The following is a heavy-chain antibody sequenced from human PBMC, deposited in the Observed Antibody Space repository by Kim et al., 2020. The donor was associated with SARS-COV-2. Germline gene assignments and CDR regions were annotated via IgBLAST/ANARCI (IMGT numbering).Heavy chain of an antibody. CDR2: GGT. V-gene: IGHV4-59*09. Sequence: GGTNYNPSLKSRGTISVDTPKNQFSLKLSSVTAADTAVYYCARGRVTADYWGQGTLVTVSS. D-gene: IGHD2-21*02. CDR3: ARGRVTADY. J-gene: IGHJ4*02.